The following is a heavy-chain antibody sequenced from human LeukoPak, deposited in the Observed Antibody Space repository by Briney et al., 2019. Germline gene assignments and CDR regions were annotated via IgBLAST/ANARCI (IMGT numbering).Heavy chain of an antibody. CDR1: GFTFSSYA. J-gene: IGHJ3*02. CDR2: ISYDGSNK. V-gene: IGHV3-30*04. D-gene: IGHD1-7*01. Sequence: PGGSLRLSCAASGFTFSSYAMHWVRQAPGKGLEWVAVISYDGSNKYYADSVKGRFTISRDNSKNTLYLQMNSLRAEDTAVYYCAKGIVRNYVNAFDIWGQGTMVTVSS. CDR3: AKGIVRNYVNAFDI.